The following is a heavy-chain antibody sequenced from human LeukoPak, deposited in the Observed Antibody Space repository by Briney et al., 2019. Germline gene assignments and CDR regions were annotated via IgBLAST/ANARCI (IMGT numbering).Heavy chain of an antibody. CDR1: GYTFTSYD. Sequence: RRASVTVSCTASGYTFTSYDINWVRQATGQGLEWMGWMNPNSGNTGYAQKFQGRVTMTRNTSISTAYMELSSLRSEDTAVYYCARGKKTMVRGVLYYFDYWGQGTLVTVSS. V-gene: IGHV1-8*01. D-gene: IGHD3-10*01. CDR2: MNPNSGNT. J-gene: IGHJ4*02. CDR3: ARGKKTMVRGVLYYFDY.